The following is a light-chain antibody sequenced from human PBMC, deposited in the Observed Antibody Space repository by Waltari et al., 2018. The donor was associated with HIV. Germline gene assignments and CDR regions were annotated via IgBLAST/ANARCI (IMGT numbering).Light chain of an antibody. Sequence: QSVLTQPSSASGPPGQGVTISCSGSSSNIGANSVACYQPLPGPAPKLLIYNNELRPSGVPDRFSGSKSGTSASLVISGLQSELETDYYCAAWDDSLNAYVFGSGTRVTVL. CDR3: AAWDDSLNAYV. J-gene: IGLJ1*01. CDR2: NNE. V-gene: IGLV1-44*01. CDR1: SSNIGANS.